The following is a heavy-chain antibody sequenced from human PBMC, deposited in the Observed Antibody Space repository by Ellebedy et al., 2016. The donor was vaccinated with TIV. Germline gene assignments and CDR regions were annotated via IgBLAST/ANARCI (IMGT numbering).Heavy chain of an antibody. CDR1: GFTVSNNY. V-gene: IGHV3-66*01. J-gene: IGHJ5*02. CDR2: IYSGGST. Sequence: GESLKISCAASGFTVSNNYMSWVRQAPGKGLEWVSVIYSGGSTYYADSVKGRFTISSDNFKNNMFLQMNSLRAEDTAVYYCARDGVIPSGGVPQFDPWGQGTLVTVSS. CDR3: ARDGVIPSGGVPQFDP. D-gene: IGHD2/OR15-2a*01.